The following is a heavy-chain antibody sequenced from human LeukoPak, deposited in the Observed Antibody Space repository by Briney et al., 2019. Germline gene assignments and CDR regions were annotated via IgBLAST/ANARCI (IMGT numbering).Heavy chain of an antibody. CDR3: ARDAMRQWLDYYYYYYMDV. D-gene: IGHD6-19*01. CDR1: GFTFSDYY. V-gene: IGHV3-11*04. CDR2: ISSSGNTI. Sequence: GGSLRLSCAASGFTFSDYYMSWIRQAPGKGLEWVSYISSSGNTIYYADSVKGRFTISRDNAKNSLYLQMNSLRAEDTAVYYCARDAMRQWLDYYYYYYMDVWGKGTTVTISS. J-gene: IGHJ6*03.